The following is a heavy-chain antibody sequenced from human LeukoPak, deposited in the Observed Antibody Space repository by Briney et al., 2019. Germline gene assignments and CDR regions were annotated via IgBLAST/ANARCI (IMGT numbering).Heavy chain of an antibody. V-gene: IGHV4-39*01. D-gene: IGHD4-23*01. CDR1: GASVPIASHY. CDR2: IHYSGST. CDR3: TRHHDYGDKIDY. Sequence: PSETLSLTCTVSGASVPIASHYWAWIRQPPGKGLEWIGSIHYSGSTYYSPSLKSRLTISGDMYKSQFSLKLTFVTAADTAVYYCTRHHDYGDKIDYWGQGTLVTVSS. J-gene: IGHJ4*02.